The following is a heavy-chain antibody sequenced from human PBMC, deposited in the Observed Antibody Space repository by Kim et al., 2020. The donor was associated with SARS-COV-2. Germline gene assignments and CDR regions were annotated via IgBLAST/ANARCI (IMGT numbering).Heavy chain of an antibody. CDR2: T. V-gene: IGHV4-39*01. CDR3: ARLRSGWYVDY. J-gene: IGHJ4*02. Sequence: TTYNPSLKRRVTISVDTSKNQFSLKLSSVTAADTAVYYCARLRSGWYVDYWGQGTLVTVSS. D-gene: IGHD6-19*01.